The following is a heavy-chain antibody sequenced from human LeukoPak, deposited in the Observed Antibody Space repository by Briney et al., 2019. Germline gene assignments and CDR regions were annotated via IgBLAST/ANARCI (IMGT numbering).Heavy chain of an antibody. Sequence: GSLRLSCAASGFTFSSYGMHWVRQAPGKGLEWVAVIWYDGSNKYYADSVKGRFTISRDNLKNTLYFQMNSLRVEDTAVYYCARGLRAVADHAFDIWGQGTMVTVSS. D-gene: IGHD6-19*01. CDR1: GFTFSSYG. V-gene: IGHV3-33*01. CDR3: ARGLRAVADHAFDI. CDR2: IWYDGSNK. J-gene: IGHJ3*02.